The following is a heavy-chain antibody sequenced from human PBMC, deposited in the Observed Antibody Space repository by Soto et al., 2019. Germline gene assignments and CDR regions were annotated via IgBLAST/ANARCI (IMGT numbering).Heavy chain of an antibody. V-gene: IGHV2-5*01. J-gene: IGHJ3*02. CDR1: GFSFSTSGVG. Sequence: SGPTLGNPTQTLTLTCTFSGFSFSTSGVGVGWIRQPPGKALEWLALIYWNDDKRYSPSLKSRLTITKDTSKNQVVLTMTNMDPVDTATYYCAHDTVSDAFDIWGQGTMVTVSS. CDR2: IYWNDDK. D-gene: IGHD4-17*01. CDR3: AHDTVSDAFDI.